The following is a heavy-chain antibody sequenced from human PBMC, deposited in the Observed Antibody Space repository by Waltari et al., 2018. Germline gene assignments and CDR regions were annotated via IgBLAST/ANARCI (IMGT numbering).Heavy chain of an antibody. Sequence: EVQLVESGGDLVQPGGSLRLSCAASGFTCSRSWVTWVRQAPGKGLEWVGNIQQNGSEKWYADSVRGRFTISRDNAMNSLYLQMNSLRVEDTAVYYCARDLVATPPWGQGTLVTVSS. CDR1: GFTCSRSW. D-gene: IGHD2-21*02. CDR2: IQQNGSEK. J-gene: IGHJ5*02. V-gene: IGHV3-7*01. CDR3: ARDLVATPP.